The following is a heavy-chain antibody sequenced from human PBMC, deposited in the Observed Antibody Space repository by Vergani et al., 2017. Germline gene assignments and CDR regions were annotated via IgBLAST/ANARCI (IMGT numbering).Heavy chain of an antibody. CDR1: GGSFTSYH. V-gene: IGHV4-34*01. CDR2: IDHTGRP. CDR3: ARVNTETNGHLYYYYYMDV. J-gene: IGHJ6*03. D-gene: IGHD4-11*01. Sequence: QVQLQQWGGGLLKPSETLSLTCVVNGGSFTSYHWTWIRQSPGEGLEWVGDIDHTGRPDYNPSLKSRHTMSVDKSRNQFSRTLNSVTATDTAISFCARVNTETNGHLYYYYYMDVWGQGTAVTVS.